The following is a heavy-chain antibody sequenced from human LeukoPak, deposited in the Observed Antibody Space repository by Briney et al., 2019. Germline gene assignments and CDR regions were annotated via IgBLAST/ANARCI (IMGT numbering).Heavy chain of an antibody. D-gene: IGHD3-10*02. Sequence: PSETLSLTCSVSGASISSYYWSWVRQPAGKGLEWIGRIYISGTTKHNPSLKSRVTMSVDPSKNQFSLRLTSVTAADTAVYFCVRDDVPYRGTYTPFDVWGQGTLVTVSS. CDR1: GASISSYY. V-gene: IGHV4-4*07. J-gene: IGHJ4*02. CDR2: IYISGTT. CDR3: VRDDVPYRGTYTPFDV.